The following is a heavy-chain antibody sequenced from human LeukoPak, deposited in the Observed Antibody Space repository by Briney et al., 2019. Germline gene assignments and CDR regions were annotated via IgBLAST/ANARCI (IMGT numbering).Heavy chain of an antibody. J-gene: IGHJ2*01. Sequence: ASVKDSCKASGGTFSSYASSWVRQAPGQGLEWMGGIIPIFGTANYAQKFQGRVTMTRNTSISTAYMELSSLRSEDTAVYYCARVTYYYDSSGYCWYFDLWGRGTLVTVSS. CDR2: IIPIFGTA. CDR3: ARVTYYYDSSGYCWYFDL. CDR1: GGTFSSYA. V-gene: IGHV1-69*05. D-gene: IGHD3-22*01.